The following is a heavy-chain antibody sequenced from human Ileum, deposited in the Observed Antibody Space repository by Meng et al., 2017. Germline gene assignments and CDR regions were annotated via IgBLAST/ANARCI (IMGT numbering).Heavy chain of an antibody. Sequence: SETLSLTCAVSGYSISSGYYWGWIRQPPGKGLEWIGSIYHSGSTYYNPSLKSRVTISVDTSKNQFSLKLSSVTAADTAVYYCARLYGDYGTLDYWGQGNRVNGAS. CDR2: IYHSGST. CDR1: GYSISSGYY. J-gene: IGHJ4*02. CDR3: ARLYGDYGTLDY. D-gene: IGHD4-17*01. V-gene: IGHV4-38-2*01.